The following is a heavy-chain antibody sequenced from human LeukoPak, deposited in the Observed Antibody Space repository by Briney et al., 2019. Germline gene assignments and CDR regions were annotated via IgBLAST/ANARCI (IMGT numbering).Heavy chain of an antibody. D-gene: IGHD6-19*01. J-gene: IGHJ4*02. V-gene: IGHV4-59*01. Sequence: SETLSLTCTVSGGSISSYYWSWIRQPPGKGLEWIGDIYYSGSTNYNPSLKSRVTISVDTSKNQFSLKLSSVTAADTAVYYCAAEGLGWPSNFDYWGQGTLVTVSS. CDR1: GGSISSYY. CDR3: AAEGLGWPSNFDY. CDR2: IYYSGST.